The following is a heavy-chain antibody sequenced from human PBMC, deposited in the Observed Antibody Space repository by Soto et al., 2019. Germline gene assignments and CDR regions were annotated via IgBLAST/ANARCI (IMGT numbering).Heavy chain of an antibody. CDR2: ST. CDR1: GFSLTTRGMT. D-gene: IGHD6-13*01. J-gene: IGHJ4*02. V-gene: IGHV2-5*01. Sequence: SGPTLVNPTPTLTLTSTVSGFSLTTRGMTLGWIRQPPGKGPEWLALSTQYSPSLQSRLTFTEDTSKNQVVLTMTNMDPVDTATYYCTLRQDTSRGPIYWGQGIMVTVSS. CDR3: TLRQDTSRGPIY.